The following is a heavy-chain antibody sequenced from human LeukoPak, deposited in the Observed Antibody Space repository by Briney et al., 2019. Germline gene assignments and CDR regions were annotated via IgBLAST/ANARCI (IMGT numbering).Heavy chain of an antibody. CDR3: ARDTIYGDYEENY. Sequence: ASVKVSCKASGYTFTSYGISWVRQAPGQGLEWMGWTSAYNGNTNYAQKLQGRVTMTTDTSTSTAYVELRSLRSDDTAVYYCARDTIYGDYEENYWGQGTLVTVSS. CDR2: TSAYNGNT. D-gene: IGHD4-17*01. CDR1: GYTFTSYG. V-gene: IGHV1-18*01. J-gene: IGHJ4*02.